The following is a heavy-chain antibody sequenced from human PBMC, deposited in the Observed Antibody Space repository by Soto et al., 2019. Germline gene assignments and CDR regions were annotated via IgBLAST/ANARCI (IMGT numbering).Heavy chain of an antibody. CDR1: GYTFTNYG. Sequence: RASVKVSCKASGYTFTNYGISWVRQAPGEGLEWVGWINTSNENKLYAQKLQGRLTLTTDTSTSTAYRDLTTLRSDDTAVYFCGRDPRAASFDFWAQGTLVTVSS. CDR2: INTSNENK. J-gene: IGHJ4*02. CDR3: GRDPRAASFDF. D-gene: IGHD2-15*01. V-gene: IGHV1-18*01.